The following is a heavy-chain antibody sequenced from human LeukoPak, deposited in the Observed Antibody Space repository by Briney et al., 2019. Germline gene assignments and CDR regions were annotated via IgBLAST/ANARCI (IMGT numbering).Heavy chain of an antibody. Sequence: SETLSLTCTISGGSISSYYWSWIRQPPGKGLEWIGYIYYSGSTNYNPSLKSRVTISVDTSKNQFSLKLSSVTAADTAVYYCARARIQQWLTNWGQGTLVTVSS. CDR3: ARARIQQWLTN. CDR2: IYYSGST. J-gene: IGHJ4*02. CDR1: GGSISSYY. V-gene: IGHV4-59*01. D-gene: IGHD6-19*01.